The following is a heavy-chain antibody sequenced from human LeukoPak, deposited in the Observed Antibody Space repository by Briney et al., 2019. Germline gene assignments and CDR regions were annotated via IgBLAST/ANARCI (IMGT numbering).Heavy chain of an antibody. CDR2: ITSSSSYI. Sequence: GGSLRLSCAASGFTFSSYSMNWVRQAPGKGLEWVSSITSSSSYIYYADSMKGRFTISRDNAKNSLYLQMNSLRAEATAVYYCAELGITMIGGVWGKGTTVTISS. J-gene: IGHJ6*04. CDR1: GFTFSSYS. CDR3: AELGITMIGGV. D-gene: IGHD3-10*02. V-gene: IGHV3-21*01.